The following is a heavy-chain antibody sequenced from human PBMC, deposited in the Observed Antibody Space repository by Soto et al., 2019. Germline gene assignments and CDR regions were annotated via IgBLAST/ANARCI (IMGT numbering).Heavy chain of an antibody. CDR1: SETFASYD. V-gene: IGHV1-18*01. CDR2: ISTYNGNT. CDR3: ARVTRGSGDWFDP. D-gene: IGHD6-19*01. J-gene: IGHJ5*02. Sequence: ASVKVSCKASSETFASYDITWVRQAPGQGLEWMGWISTYNGNTKYAQNVQGRVSMTTDTSTSTAYMELRSLKSDDTAVYYCARVTRGSGDWFDPWGQGNLVTVSS.